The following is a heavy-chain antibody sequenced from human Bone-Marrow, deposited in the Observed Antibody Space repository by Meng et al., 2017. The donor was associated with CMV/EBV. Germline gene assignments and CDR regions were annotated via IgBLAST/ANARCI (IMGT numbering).Heavy chain of an antibody. CDR2: IYWDAAK. Sequence: SFSPNGVSVCWIRQPPGEALEWLAIIYWDAAKRYSPFLKNRLTITRDTSKNPVALSMTDMDPVDTATYYCAQRRWTSSGWYGNWFDPWGQGILVTVSS. J-gene: IGHJ5*02. CDR1: SFSPNGVS. D-gene: IGHD6-19*01. CDR3: AQRRWTSSGWYGNWFDP. V-gene: IGHV2-5*02.